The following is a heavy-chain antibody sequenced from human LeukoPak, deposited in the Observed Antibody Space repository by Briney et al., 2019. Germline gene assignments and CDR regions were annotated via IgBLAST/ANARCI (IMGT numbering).Heavy chain of an antibody. CDR3: ARDSVSCRGCAFDV. Sequence: GGSLRLSCAASGFTFSHYYMSWVRQAPGKGLEWVANLNHDGSVRKYVDSVKGRFTIFRDNAKNSLYLQMNSLRAEDTAVFYCARDSVSCRGCAFDVWGHGTMVTVSS. V-gene: IGHV3-7*01. J-gene: IGHJ3*01. CDR2: LNHDGSVR. D-gene: IGHD2-2*01. CDR1: GFTFSHYY.